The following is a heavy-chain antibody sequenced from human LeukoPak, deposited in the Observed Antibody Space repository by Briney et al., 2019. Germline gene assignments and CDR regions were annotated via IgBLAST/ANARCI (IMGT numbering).Heavy chain of an antibody. Sequence: SETLSLTCAVYGGAFSGYYWSWIRQPPGKGLEWIGEINHSGSTNYHPSLKSPVTISVDTSKTQFSLILTSVTDADTAVYYCATSSGWYRYDSWGQGTLVTVSS. V-gene: IGHV4-34*01. CDR1: GGAFSGYY. D-gene: IGHD6-19*01. CDR3: ATSSGWYRYDS. J-gene: IGHJ4*02. CDR2: INHSGST.